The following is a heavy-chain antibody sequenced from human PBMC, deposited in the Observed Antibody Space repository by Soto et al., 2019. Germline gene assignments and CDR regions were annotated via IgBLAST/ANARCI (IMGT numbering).Heavy chain of an antibody. D-gene: IGHD3-22*01. V-gene: IGHV3-30-3*01. Sequence: LGGSLRLSCVASGFSFDTYGIHWVRQAPGKGLQWVALISYEGSNTYYADSVRGRFTISRDNSKNTLYLQMNTLRPEDTGVYYCARVTPGNNLYYFAGLDFWGQGTSVTVSS. CDR2: ISYEGSNT. CDR3: ARVTPGNNLYYFAGLDF. J-gene: IGHJ6*02. CDR1: GFSFDTYG.